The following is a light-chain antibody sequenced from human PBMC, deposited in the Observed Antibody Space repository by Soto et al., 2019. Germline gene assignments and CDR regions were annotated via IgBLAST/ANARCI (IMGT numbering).Light chain of an antibody. Sequence: EIVLTQSPGTLSLSPGERATLSCRASQSVSSSYLAWYQQKPGQAPRLLIYGASSRATGIPDRFSGSGSVTDFTLTSSRLEAEDFAVYYCQQYGSSLTVGGGTKVEIK. CDR3: QQYGSSLT. V-gene: IGKV3-20*01. CDR1: QSVSSSY. CDR2: GAS. J-gene: IGKJ4*01.